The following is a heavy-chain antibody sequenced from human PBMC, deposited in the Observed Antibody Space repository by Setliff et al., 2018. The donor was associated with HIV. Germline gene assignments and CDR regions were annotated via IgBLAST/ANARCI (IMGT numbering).Heavy chain of an antibody. CDR3: ARGTSRTSWYDFDY. CDR1: GSTFDDYA. CDR2: IHWNSGTK. Sequence: GGSLRLSCAASGSTFDDYAMHWVRQAPGKGLEWVSGIHWNSGTKGYADSVKGRFIISRDNAKNFVYLQVNSLRAEDTALYYCARGTSRTSWYDFDYWGQGTLVTVSS. V-gene: IGHV3-9*01. J-gene: IGHJ4*02. D-gene: IGHD6-13*01.